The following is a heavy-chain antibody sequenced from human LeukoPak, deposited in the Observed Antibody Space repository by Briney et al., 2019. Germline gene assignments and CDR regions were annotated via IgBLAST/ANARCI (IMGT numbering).Heavy chain of an antibody. CDR2: IYPGDSDT. J-gene: IGHJ5*02. D-gene: IGHD2-15*01. Sequence: GESLKISCKASGYSFTSNWIGWVRQMPGKGLDWMGIIYPGDSDTKYSPSFQGHITISADKSTNTAYLQLNSLKASDTAMYYCARRGGFCRGARCYGGPAAAYSWFDPWGRGTVVTVSS. CDR1: GYSFTSNW. V-gene: IGHV5-51*01. CDR3: ARRGGFCRGARCYGGPAAAYSWFDP.